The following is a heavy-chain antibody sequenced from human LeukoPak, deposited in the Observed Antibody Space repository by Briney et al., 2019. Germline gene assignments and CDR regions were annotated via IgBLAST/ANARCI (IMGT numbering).Heavy chain of an antibody. D-gene: IGHD5-18*01. CDR2: ISGRGGST. CDR1: GFTFTSYA. V-gene: IGHV3-23*01. J-gene: IGHJ4*02. Sequence: GGSLRLSCAASGFTFTSYAMSWVRQAPGKGLEWVSEISGRGGSTYYADSVKGRFTISRDNSKNTLYLQMNSLRAEDTAVYYCAKGDTAMVTPPDYWGQGTLVTVSS. CDR3: AKGDTAMVTPPDY.